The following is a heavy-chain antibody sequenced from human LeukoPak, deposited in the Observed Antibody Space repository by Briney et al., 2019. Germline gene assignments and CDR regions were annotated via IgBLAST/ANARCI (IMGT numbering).Heavy chain of an antibody. V-gene: IGHV3-21*01. CDR1: GFTFSSHS. J-gene: IGHJ4*02. Sequence: PGGSLRLSCAASGFTFSSHSMNWVRQAPGKGLEWVSSISSSSSYIYYADPVKGRFTISRDNAKNSLYLQMNSRRAEDTAVYYCARDASTVTTSDTFDYWGQGTLVTVSS. CDR2: ISSSSSYI. D-gene: IGHD4-17*01. CDR3: ARDASTVTTSDTFDY.